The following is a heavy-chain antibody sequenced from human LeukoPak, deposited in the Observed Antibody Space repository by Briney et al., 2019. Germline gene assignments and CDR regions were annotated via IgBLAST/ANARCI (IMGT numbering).Heavy chain of an antibody. CDR1: GGTFSSYA. D-gene: IGHD1-26*01. CDR3: AREKVGATNRYFDY. CDR2: IIPILGIA. Sequence: SVKVSCKASGGTFSSYAISWVRQAPGQGLEWMGRIIPILGIASYAQKFQGRVTITADKSTSTAYIQLSSLRSEDTAVYYCAREKVGATNRYFDYWGQGTQVTVSS. J-gene: IGHJ4*02. V-gene: IGHV1-69*04.